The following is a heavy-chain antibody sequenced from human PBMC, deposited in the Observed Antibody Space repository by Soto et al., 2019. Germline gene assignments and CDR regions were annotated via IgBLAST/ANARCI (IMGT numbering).Heavy chain of an antibody. J-gene: IGHJ4*02. CDR2: ISYDGSEK. CDR3: AREVGGSSPPG. Sequence: QVQLVESGGGVVQPGRSLRLSCAASGFTFSRHAMHWVRQAPVKGLEWVAVISYDGSEKYYADSVKGRFTISRDSSKNTLSLQMDSLGPEDTAVYYCAREVGGSSPPGWGQGTLVTVFS. CDR1: GFTFSRHA. D-gene: IGHD6-6*01. V-gene: IGHV3-30-3*01.